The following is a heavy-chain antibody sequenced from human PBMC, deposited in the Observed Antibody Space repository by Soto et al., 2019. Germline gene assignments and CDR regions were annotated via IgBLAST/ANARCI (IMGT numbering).Heavy chain of an antibody. CDR1: GGSISSSSYY. CDR2: IYYSGST. CDR3: ARHGVTFGGVDP. J-gene: IGHJ5*02. Sequence: SETLSLTCTVSGGSISSSSYYWGWIRQPPGKGLEWIGSIYYSGSTYYNPSLKSRVTISVDTSKNQFSLKLSSVTAADTAVYYCARHGVTFGGVDPWGQGTLVTVSS. V-gene: IGHV4-39*01. D-gene: IGHD3-16*01.